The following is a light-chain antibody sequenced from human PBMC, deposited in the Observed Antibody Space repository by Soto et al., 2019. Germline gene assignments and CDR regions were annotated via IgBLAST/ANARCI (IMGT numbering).Light chain of an antibody. CDR1: QSVSRH. CDR3: QQYHYWWS. V-gene: IGKV3-15*01. CDR2: DAS. Sequence: EMVMTQSPATLSVSPGERATLSCRASQSVSRHLAWYQQKPGQPPRLLIYDASARATGIPARFSGSGSGTEFTITISSLQSEDSAVYYCQQYHYWWSFGQGTKVELK. J-gene: IGKJ1*01.